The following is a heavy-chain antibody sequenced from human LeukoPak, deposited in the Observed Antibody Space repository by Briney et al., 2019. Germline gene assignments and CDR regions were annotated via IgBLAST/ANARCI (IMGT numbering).Heavy chain of an antibody. J-gene: IGHJ5*02. CDR1: GGSISSYY. Sequence: TSETLSLTCTVSGGSISSYYWSWILHSPGQGLDLIGFIYYSGSTNYNPSRKSRVTISLDTSKNQFSLKLTSVTAAYTAVYYSARDERYYGSGRYYPSAWGQGKQVTVSS. V-gene: IGHV4-59*01. D-gene: IGHD3-10*01. CDR3: ARDERYYGSGRYYPSA. CDR2: IYYSGST.